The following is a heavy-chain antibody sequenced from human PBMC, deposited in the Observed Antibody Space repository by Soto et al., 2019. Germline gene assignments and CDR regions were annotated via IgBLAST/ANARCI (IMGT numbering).Heavy chain of an antibody. D-gene: IGHD2-21*01. V-gene: IGHV1-46*01. J-gene: IGHJ4*02. CDR1: GYTFTSYY. CDR3: ARAYSGGDSYFDY. CDR2: INPSGGST. Sequence: ASVKVSYKASGYTFTSYYMHWLRQAPGQGLEWMGIINPSGGSTSYAQKFQGRVTMTRDTSTSTVYMELSSLRSEDTAVYYCARAYSGGDSYFDYWGQGTLVTVSS.